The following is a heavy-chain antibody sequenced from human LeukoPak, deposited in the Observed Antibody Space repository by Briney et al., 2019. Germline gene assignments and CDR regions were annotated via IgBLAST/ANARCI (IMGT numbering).Heavy chain of an antibody. CDR1: GFTFSTYW. J-gene: IGHJ4*02. Sequence: GGSLRLSCAASGFTFSTYWVHWVRQAPGKGLVWVSRINSDGSSTNYADFVKGRFTISRDNAKNTLYLQMNSLKTEDTAVYYCTLNYDSSGALFDYWGQGSLVTVSS. V-gene: IGHV3-74*01. CDR3: TLNYDSSGALFDY. CDR2: INSDGSST. D-gene: IGHD3-22*01.